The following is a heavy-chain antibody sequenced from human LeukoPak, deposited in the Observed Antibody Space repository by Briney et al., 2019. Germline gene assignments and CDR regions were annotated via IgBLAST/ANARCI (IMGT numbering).Heavy chain of an antibody. CDR3: TKGRVATVGGAKYAMDV. J-gene: IGHJ6*02. D-gene: IGHD5-12*01. CDR1: GFIFGDYA. V-gene: IGHV3-43*02. CDR2: ITGDGAGT. Sequence: GGSLRLSCAASGFIFGDYAMHWVRQAPGKGLEWVSLITGDGAGTYYEDSVRGRFTISRDNSKNSLYLIMNSLRTEDTALYYCTKGRVATVGGAKYAMDVWGQGTTVTVSS.